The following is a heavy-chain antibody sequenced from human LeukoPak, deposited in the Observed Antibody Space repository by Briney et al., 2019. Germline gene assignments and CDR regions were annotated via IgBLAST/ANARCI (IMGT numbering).Heavy chain of an antibody. V-gene: IGHV3-15*01. CDR1: GFTFANAW. D-gene: IGHD1-26*01. CDR2: NRSETDGGAT. J-gene: IGHJ4*02. CDR3: TTDRLWAAH. Sequence: GGSLRLSCAASGFTFANAWMAWVRQVPGKGLECLGRNRSETDGGATTDAPPVRDGFTISRDDSKNILYLEVNNLKTEGTGIYFCTTDRLWAAHWGQGTLVTVSS.